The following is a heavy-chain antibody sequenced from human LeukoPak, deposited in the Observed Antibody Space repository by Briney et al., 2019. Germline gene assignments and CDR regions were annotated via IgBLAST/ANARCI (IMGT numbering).Heavy chain of an antibody. V-gene: IGHV1-8*01. J-gene: IGHJ5*02. CDR2: MNPNSGNT. CDR3: ATAQYYDFWSGYYYAPDWFDP. D-gene: IGHD3-3*01. CDR1: GYTFTSYD. Sequence: ASVKVSCKASGYTFTSYDINWVRQATGQGLEWMGWMNPNSGNTGYAQKFQGRVTMTRNTSISTAYMELSSLRSEDTAVYYCATAQYYDFWSGYYYAPDWFDPWGQGTLVTVSS.